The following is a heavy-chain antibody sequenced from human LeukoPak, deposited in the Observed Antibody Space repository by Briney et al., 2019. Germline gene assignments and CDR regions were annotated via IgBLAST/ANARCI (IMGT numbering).Heavy chain of an antibody. Sequence: PSETLSLTCTVSGGSISSYYWSWIRQPPGKGLEWIGYIYYSGSTNYNPSLRSRVTISVDTSKNQFSLKLSSVTAADTAVYYCARDPGGYYDSSGYYSHVGYFDHWGQGTLVTVSS. CDR1: GGSISSYY. CDR2: IYYSGST. J-gene: IGHJ4*02. CDR3: ARDPGGYYDSSGYYSHVGYFDH. D-gene: IGHD3-22*01. V-gene: IGHV4-59*01.